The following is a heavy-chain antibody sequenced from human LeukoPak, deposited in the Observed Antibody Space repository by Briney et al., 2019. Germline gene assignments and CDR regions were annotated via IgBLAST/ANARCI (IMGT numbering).Heavy chain of an antibody. CDR2: INHSGDT. CDR1: GGSLSGYY. V-gene: IGHV4-34*01. Sequence: SETLSLTCAVYGGSLSGYYWSWIRQAPGKGLEWIGEINHSGDTKYNPSLKSRVTISVDTSKNQFSLKLTSVTAADTAVYYCARAQRWLPFTYWGQGTLVTVSS. J-gene: IGHJ4*02. CDR3: ARAQRWLPFTY. D-gene: IGHD6-19*01.